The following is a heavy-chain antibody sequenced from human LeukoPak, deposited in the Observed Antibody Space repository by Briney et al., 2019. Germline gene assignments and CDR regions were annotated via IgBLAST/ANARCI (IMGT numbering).Heavy chain of an antibody. Sequence: ASVKVSCKASGYTFTGYFMHWVRPAPGQGLEWMGWINPNSGGTNYAQKFQGRVTMTRDTSISTAYMELSSLRSDDTAVYYCASNYYDSSGYYYFDYWGQGTLVTVSS. D-gene: IGHD3-22*01. J-gene: IGHJ4*02. V-gene: IGHV1-2*02. CDR2: INPNSGGT. CDR1: GYTFTGYF. CDR3: ASNYYDSSGYYYFDY.